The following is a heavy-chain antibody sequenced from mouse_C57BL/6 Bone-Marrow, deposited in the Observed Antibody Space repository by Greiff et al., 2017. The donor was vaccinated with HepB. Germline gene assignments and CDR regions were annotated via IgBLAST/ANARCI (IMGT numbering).Heavy chain of an antibody. V-gene: IGHV1-82*01. Sequence: VQLQQSGPELVKPGASVKISCKASGYAFSSSWKNWVKQRPGKGLEWIGRIYPGDGDTNYNGKFKGKATLTADKSSSTAYMQLSSLTSEDSAVYFCALITTDYFDYWGQGTTLTVSS. CDR1: GYAFSSSW. CDR2: IYPGDGDT. J-gene: IGHJ2*01. D-gene: IGHD1-1*01. CDR3: ALITTDYFDY.